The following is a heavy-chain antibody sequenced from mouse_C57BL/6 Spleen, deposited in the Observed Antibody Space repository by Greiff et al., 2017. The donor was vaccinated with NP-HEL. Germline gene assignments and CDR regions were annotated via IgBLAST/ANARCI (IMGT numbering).Heavy chain of an antibody. V-gene: IGHV1-69*01. CDR3: ARYGYGSGFDY. CDR1: GYTFTSYW. J-gene: IGHJ2*01. Sequence: QVQLQQPGAELVMPGASVKLSCKASGYTFTSYWMHWVKQRPGQGLEWIGELDPSDSYTNYNQKFKGKSTLTVDKSSSTAYMQLSSLTSEDSAVYYCARYGYGSGFDYWGQGTTLTVSS. D-gene: IGHD1-1*01. CDR2: LDPSDSYT.